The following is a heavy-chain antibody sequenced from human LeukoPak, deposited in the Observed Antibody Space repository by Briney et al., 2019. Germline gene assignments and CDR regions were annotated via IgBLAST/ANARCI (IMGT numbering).Heavy chain of an antibody. Sequence: ASVKVSCKASGYTFINYGIAWVRQAPGQGLEWMGWIRTDSGDTNYARRFQDRVSMTTDTSTSTAYMELRSLRSDDTAVYYCARDQTYGGNSVGWFDPWGQGTLVTVSS. V-gene: IGHV1-18*01. D-gene: IGHD4-23*01. CDR3: ARDQTYGGNSVGWFDP. CDR1: GYTFINYG. J-gene: IGHJ5*02. CDR2: IRTDSGDT.